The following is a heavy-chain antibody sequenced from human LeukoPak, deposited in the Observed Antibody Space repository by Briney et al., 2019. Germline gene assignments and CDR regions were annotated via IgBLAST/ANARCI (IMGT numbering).Heavy chain of an antibody. Sequence: SETLSLTCAVYGGSFSGYYWSWIRQPPGKGLGWIGEINHSGSTNYNPSLKSRVTISVDTSKNQFSLKLSSVTAADTAVYYCARVPHRKGTAYDYWGQGTLVTVSS. CDR3: ARVPHRKGTAYDY. CDR2: INHSGST. CDR1: GGSFSGYY. J-gene: IGHJ4*02. V-gene: IGHV4-34*01. D-gene: IGHD1-1*01.